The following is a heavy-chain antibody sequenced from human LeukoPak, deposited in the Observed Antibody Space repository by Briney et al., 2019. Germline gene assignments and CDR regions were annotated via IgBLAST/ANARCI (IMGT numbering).Heavy chain of an antibody. CDR1: GGSISSYY. Sequence: PSETLSLTCTVSGGSISSYYWSWIRQPPGKGLEWIGYIYYSGSTNYNPSLKSRVTISVETSKNQFSLKLSSVTAADTAVYYCARESSSSAYFDYWGQGTLVTVSS. CDR3: ARESSSSAYFDY. D-gene: IGHD6-6*01. V-gene: IGHV4-59*01. CDR2: IYYSGST. J-gene: IGHJ4*02.